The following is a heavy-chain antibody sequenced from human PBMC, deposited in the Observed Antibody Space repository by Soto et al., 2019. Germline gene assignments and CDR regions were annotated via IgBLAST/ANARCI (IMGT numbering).Heavy chain of an antibody. CDR1: GGSISSYY. J-gene: IGHJ6*03. V-gene: IGHV4-59*08. CDR3: ARWHSSSFDYYYYYMDV. CDR2: IYYSGST. D-gene: IGHD6-6*01. Sequence: PSETLSLTCTVSGGSISSYYWSWIRQPPGKGLEWIGYIYYSGSTNYNPSLKSRVTISVDTSKNQFSLKLSSVTAADTAVYYCARWHSSSFDYYYYYMDVWGKGTTVTVSS.